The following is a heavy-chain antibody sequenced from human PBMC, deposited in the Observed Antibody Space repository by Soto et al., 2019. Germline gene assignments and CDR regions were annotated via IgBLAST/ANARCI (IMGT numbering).Heavy chain of an antibody. V-gene: IGHV4-59*01. CDR3: ASAGGGVDAALDLDY. CDR1: GGSISSYY. D-gene: IGHD5-18*01. J-gene: IGHJ4*02. Sequence: QVQLQESGPGLVKPSETLSLTCTVSGGSISSYYWSWIRQPPGKGLEWIGYIHYSGSTHYNPSLKSRVTMSVDTSKNQFSLKLSSVTAADTAFYYCASAGGGVDAALDLDYWGQGTLVTVSS. CDR2: IHYSGST.